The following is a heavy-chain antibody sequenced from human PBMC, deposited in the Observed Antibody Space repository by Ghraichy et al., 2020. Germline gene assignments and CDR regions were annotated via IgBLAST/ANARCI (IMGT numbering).Heavy chain of an antibody. CDR3: ARGNDFWSGYYGHIFDI. D-gene: IGHD3-3*01. J-gene: IGHJ3*02. CDR2: IKQDGSDK. Sequence: GGSLRLSCAGSGFTFSAYWMTWVRQAPGKGLEWVANIKQDGSDKYYVDSVKGRFTISRDNARNSLYLQMNSLRAEDTAVYYCARGNDFWSGYYGHIFDIWGQGTMVTVSS. V-gene: IGHV3-7*01. CDR1: GFTFSAYW.